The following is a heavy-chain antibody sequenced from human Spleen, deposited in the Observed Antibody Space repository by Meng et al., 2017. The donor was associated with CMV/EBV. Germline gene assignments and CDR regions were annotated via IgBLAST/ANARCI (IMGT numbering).Heavy chain of an antibody. V-gene: IGHV1-2*02. Sequence: SGYTFTGYFLHWVRQAPGQGLEWMGWINPNNGGTNYAQKFLGRVTLTRDTSINTAYMEMSRLRSDDTAVYYCARGYIPVARGGWFDPWGQGTLVTVSS. J-gene: IGHJ5*02. D-gene: IGHD6-19*01. CDR2: INPNNGGT. CDR3: ARGYIPVARGGWFDP. CDR1: GYTFTGYF.